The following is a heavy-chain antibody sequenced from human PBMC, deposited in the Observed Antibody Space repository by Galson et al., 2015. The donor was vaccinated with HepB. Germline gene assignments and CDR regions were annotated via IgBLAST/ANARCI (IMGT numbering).Heavy chain of an antibody. J-gene: IGHJ6*02. CDR3: AREPAGGKGGRGAYYYYGMDV. Sequence: SVKVSCKASGGTFSSYTISWVRQAPGQGLEWMGRIIPILGIANYAQKFQGRVTITADKSTSTAYMELSSLRSEDTAVYYCAREPAGGKGGRGAYYYYGMDVWGQGTTVTVSS. CDR1: GGTFSSYT. D-gene: IGHD4-23*01. V-gene: IGHV1-69*04. CDR2: IIPILGIA.